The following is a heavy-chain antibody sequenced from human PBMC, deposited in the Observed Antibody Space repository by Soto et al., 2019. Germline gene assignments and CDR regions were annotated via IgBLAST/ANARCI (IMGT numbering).Heavy chain of an antibody. CDR2: ISGSADST. CDR1: GFSISSFA. J-gene: IGHJ6*02. CDR3: AKTRGAMIYAISVYGMDV. Sequence: ELQLLESGGGFIHLGGSLRLSCAASGFSISSFAMNWVRQAPGKGLEWVSIISGSADSTFYADSVKGRFTISRDNSKSTLYLQINSLRAEDTAVYYCAKTRGAMIYAISVYGMDVWGQGTTVTVSS. D-gene: IGHD2-8*01. V-gene: IGHV3-23*01.